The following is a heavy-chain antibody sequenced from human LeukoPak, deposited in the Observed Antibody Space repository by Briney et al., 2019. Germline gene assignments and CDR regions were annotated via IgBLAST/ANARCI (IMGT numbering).Heavy chain of an antibody. CDR3: ARRARSSGYYYFDY. CDR2: IYYSGST. V-gene: IGHV4-59*01. Sequence: PSETLSLTCTVSGGSISSYYWSWLRQPPAKELAWMGYIYYSGSTNYNPSLKSRVTITVDPSKNQFSLKLSSVAAADTAVYYCARRARSSGYYYFDYWGQGTLVTVSS. CDR1: GGSISSYY. J-gene: IGHJ4*02. D-gene: IGHD3-22*01.